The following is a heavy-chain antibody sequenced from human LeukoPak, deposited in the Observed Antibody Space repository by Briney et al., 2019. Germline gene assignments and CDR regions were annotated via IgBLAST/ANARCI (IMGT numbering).Heavy chain of an antibody. CDR2: INHSGST. Sequence: PSETLSLTCAVYGGSFSGYYWSWIRQPPGKGLEWIGEINHSGSTNYNPSLKSRVTISVDTSKNQFSLKLSSVTAADTAVYYCARGGYYGSGNPDWFDPWGQGTLVTVSS. J-gene: IGHJ5*02. V-gene: IGHV4-34*01. CDR1: GGSFSGYY. D-gene: IGHD3-10*01. CDR3: ARGGYYGSGNPDWFDP.